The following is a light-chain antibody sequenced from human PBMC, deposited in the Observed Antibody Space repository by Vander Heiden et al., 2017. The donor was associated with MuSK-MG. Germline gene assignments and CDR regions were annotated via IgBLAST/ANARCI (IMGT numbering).Light chain of an antibody. CDR2: AVS. CDR3: CSYVGNSGV. J-gene: IGLJ2*01. CDR1: SSDVGRFNY. Sequence: QSALPQPRAVSRSPGQSVTISCTGTSSDVGRFNYVSMYQQHPDKSPKLRVYAVSERPSGVPDRFSGSKSGNTASLTISGLQAEDESDYFCCSYVGNSGVFGGGTKLTVL. V-gene: IGLV2-11*01.